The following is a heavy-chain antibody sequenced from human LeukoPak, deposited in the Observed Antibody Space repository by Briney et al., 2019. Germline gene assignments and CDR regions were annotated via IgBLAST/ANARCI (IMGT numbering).Heavy chain of an antibody. Sequence: PSETLSLTCTVSGGSISRYYWSWIRQPPGKGLEWIGYIYYSGSTNYNPSLKSRVTISVDTSKNQFSLKLSSVTAADTAVYYCARGGDIVATFLFDPWGQGTLVTVSS. CDR2: IYYSGST. V-gene: IGHV4-59*01. CDR3: ARGGDIVATFLFDP. J-gene: IGHJ5*02. D-gene: IGHD5-12*01. CDR1: GGSISRYY.